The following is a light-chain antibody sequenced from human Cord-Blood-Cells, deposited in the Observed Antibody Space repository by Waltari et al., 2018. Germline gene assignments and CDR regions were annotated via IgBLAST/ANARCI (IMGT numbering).Light chain of an antibody. V-gene: IGKV1-12*01. CDR3: QQANSCPYR. CDR2: AAT. J-gene: IGKJ2*03. CDR1: QGISSW. Sequence: DIQMTQSPSSVSASVGDRVTITCRASQGISSWLSWYQQKPGKAPKLLIYAATFLQSGVQSRFRGGGSVTEFTLTISSMQPEDFASYYCQQANSCPYRCGQGTKLEIK.